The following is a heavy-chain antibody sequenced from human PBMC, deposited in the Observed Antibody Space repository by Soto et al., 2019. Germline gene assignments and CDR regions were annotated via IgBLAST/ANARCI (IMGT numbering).Heavy chain of an antibody. CDR1: GFTFSSYA. D-gene: IGHD2-15*01. CDR2: ISGSGGST. CDR3: ANRVVVAAMSSSPEFDY. Sequence: PGGSLRLSCAASGFTFSSYAMSWIRQAPGKGLEWVSAISGSGGSTYYADSVKGRFTISRDNSKNTLYLQMNSLRAEDTAVYYCANRVVVAAMSSSPEFDYWGQGTLVTVSS. J-gene: IGHJ4*02. V-gene: IGHV3-23*01.